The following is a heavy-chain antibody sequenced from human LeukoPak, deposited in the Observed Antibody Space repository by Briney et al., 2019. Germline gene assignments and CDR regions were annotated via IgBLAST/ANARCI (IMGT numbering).Heavy chain of an antibody. CDR3: ARDPPHYYDSSGHDAFDI. CDR1: GDTFSSYA. D-gene: IGHD3-22*01. J-gene: IGHJ3*02. Sequence: SVKVSCKASGDTFSSYAISWVRQAPGQGLEWMGGIIPIFGTANYAQKFQGRVTITADESTSTAYMELSSLRSEDTAVYYCARDPPHYYDSSGHDAFDIWGQGTMVTVSS. CDR2: IIPIFGTA. V-gene: IGHV1-69*13.